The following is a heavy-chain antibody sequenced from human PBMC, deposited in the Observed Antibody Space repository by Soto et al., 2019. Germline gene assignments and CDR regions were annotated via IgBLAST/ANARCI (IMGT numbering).Heavy chain of an antibody. CDR2: ISAYNGNT. V-gene: IGHV1-18*01. J-gene: IGHJ6*01. CDR1: GYTFTSYG. Sequence: GASVKVSCKASGYTFTSYGISWVRQAPGQGLEWMGWISAYNGNTNYAQKLQGRVTMTTDTSTSTAYMELRSLRSDDTAVYYCARDSSDSYYDFWSGYYTMYYYGMEVWGPGTTVTVSS. CDR3: ARDSSDSYYDFWSGYYTMYYYGMEV. D-gene: IGHD3-3*01.